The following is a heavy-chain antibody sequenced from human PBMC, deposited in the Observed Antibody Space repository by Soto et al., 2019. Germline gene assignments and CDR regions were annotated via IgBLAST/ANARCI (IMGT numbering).Heavy chain of an antibody. CDR2: IYPGDSDT. CDR1: GYSFTSYW. CDR3: ARRSGEGYYYDSSGYYRAPGTFDY. J-gene: IGHJ4*02. V-gene: IGHV5-51*01. D-gene: IGHD3-22*01. Sequence: EVQLVQSGAEVKKPGESLKISCKGSGYSFTSYWIGWVRQMPGKGLEWMGIIYPGDSDTRYSPSFHGQVTISADKSISTAYLQWSSLKASDTAMYYCARRSGEGYYYDSSGYYRAPGTFDYWGQGTLVTVSS.